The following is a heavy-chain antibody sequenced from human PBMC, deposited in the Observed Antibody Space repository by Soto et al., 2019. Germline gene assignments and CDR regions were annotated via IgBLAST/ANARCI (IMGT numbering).Heavy chain of an antibody. V-gene: IGHV1-69*01. CDR1: GGTFSSYA. D-gene: IGHD2-2*01. Sequence: QVQLVQSGAEVKKPGSSVKVSCKASGGTFSSYAISWVRQAPGQGLEWMGGIIPIFGTANYAQKFQGRVTITADESTSTAYMALSSLRSEDTAVYYCARDLGGSSTSCYLYWFDPCGQGTLVTVSS. J-gene: IGHJ5*02. CDR2: IIPIFGTA. CDR3: ARDLGGSSTSCYLYWFDP.